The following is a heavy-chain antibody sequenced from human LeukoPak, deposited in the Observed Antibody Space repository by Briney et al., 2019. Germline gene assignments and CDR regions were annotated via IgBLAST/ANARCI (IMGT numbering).Heavy chain of an antibody. CDR3: ANRVEAFDI. Sequence: SETLSLTCAVYGGSFSGYYWSWIRQPPGKGLEWIGEINHSGSTNYNPSLKSRVTISVDKSKNQFSLKLSSVTAADTAVYYCANRVEAFDIWGQGTMVTVSS. V-gene: IGHV4-34*01. J-gene: IGHJ3*02. CDR2: INHSGST. CDR1: GGSFSGYY. D-gene: IGHD5-24*01.